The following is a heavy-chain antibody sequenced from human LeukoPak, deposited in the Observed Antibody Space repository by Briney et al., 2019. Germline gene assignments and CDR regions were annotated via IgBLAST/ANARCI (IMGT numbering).Heavy chain of an antibody. D-gene: IGHD1-14*01. J-gene: IGHJ3*01. CDR1: GGSVSSGSYY. CDR3: ARGGISGTFDF. V-gene: IGHV4-61*01. CDR2: IYYSGST. Sequence: SETLSLTCTVSGGSVSSGSYYWSWIRQPPGKGLEWIGYIYYSGSTNYNPSLKSRVTISVDKSKSQFSLKLSSVTAADTAVYYCARGGISGTFDFWGQGTLVTVSS.